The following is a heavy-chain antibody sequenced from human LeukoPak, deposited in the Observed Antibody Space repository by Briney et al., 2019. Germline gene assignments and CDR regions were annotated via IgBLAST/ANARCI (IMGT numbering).Heavy chain of an antibody. CDR3: TKEYDFWSGHNPDY. J-gene: IGHJ4*02. D-gene: IGHD3-3*01. CDR1: GFTFGSYG. V-gene: IGHV3-30*02. Sequence: GGSLRLSCAAYGFTFGSYGMHWVSQAPGKGLDWVALTRYDGSNKYSADSVKGRFTMARDNSKSTLDVQMDSLRAEDRALYYCTKEYDFWSGHNPDYWGQGNGVTVSS. CDR2: TRYDGSNK.